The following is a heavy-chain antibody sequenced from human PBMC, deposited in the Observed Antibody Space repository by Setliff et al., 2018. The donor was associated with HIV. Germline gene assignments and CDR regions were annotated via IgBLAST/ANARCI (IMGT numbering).Heavy chain of an antibody. D-gene: IGHD3-22*01. Sequence: LSLTCTVSGGSISNSRYYWSWIRQPPGKGLEWIGSIYYSGSTYYNPSLKSRVTISVDTSKNQFSLKLRSVSAADTAVYYCARASSGYLIVHYWGQGTLVTVSS. CDR3: ARASSGYLIVHY. CDR2: IYYSGST. CDR1: GGSISNSRYY. J-gene: IGHJ4*02. V-gene: IGHV4-39*07.